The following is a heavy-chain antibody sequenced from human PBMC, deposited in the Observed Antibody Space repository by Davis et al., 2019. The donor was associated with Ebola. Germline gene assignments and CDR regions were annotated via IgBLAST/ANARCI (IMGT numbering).Heavy chain of an antibody. J-gene: IGHJ4*02. D-gene: IGHD5-12*01. Sequence: GESLKISCAASGFTFSDYYTSWIRQAPGTLLAFVSYISSSGSTIYYADSVKGRFTISRDNAKNSLYLQMNSLRAEDTAVYYCARATGQDYWGQGTLVTVSS. CDR1: GFTFSDYY. V-gene: IGHV3-11*01. CDR2: ISSSGSTI. CDR3: ARATGQDY.